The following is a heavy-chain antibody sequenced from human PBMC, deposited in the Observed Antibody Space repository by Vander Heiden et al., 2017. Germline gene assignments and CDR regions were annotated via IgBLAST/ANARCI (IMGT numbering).Heavy chain of an antibody. Sequence: QVQLVESGGGVVQPGRSLRLSCAAAGFPFSSYGMHWVRQAPGKGLEWVAVISYDGSNKYYADSVKGRFTISRDNSKNTLYLQMNSLRAEDTAVYYCAKDGSGGGYFDYWGQGTLVTVSS. CDR3: AKDGSGGGYFDY. D-gene: IGHD3-10*01. J-gene: IGHJ4*02. CDR2: ISYDGSNK. CDR1: GFPFSSYG. V-gene: IGHV3-30*18.